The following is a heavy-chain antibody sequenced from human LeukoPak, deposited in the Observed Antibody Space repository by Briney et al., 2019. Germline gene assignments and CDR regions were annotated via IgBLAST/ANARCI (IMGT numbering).Heavy chain of an antibody. Sequence: PVGSLRLSCAASGFTFSSYAMSWVRQAPGKGLEWVSAIGSGGTTYYADSVKGRFTISRDNSKNTLFLQMNSLRAEDTAVYYCAKALYSSSGYYFDYWGQGTLVTVSS. CDR3: AKALYSSSGYYFDY. J-gene: IGHJ4*02. CDR2: IGSGGTT. V-gene: IGHV3-23*01. D-gene: IGHD6-13*01. CDR1: GFTFSSYA.